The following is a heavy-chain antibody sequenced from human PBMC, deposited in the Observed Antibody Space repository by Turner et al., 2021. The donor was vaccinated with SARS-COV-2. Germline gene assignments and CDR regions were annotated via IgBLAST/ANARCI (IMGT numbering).Heavy chain of an antibody. CDR2: IGVIGDT. D-gene: IGHD2-15*01. J-gene: IGHJ4*02. Sequence: EVQLVESGGGLVQPGGSLKISCAASGFTLTTYDMHWVRQPTGKSLEWVSAIGVIGDTYYADSVKGRFTISRENAKNSLYLQINSLRAEDTAVYYCVREFCGGGICPGFYYFDFWGQGTPVTVSS. V-gene: IGHV3-13*01. CDR3: VREFCGGGICPGFYYFDF. CDR1: GFTLTTYD.